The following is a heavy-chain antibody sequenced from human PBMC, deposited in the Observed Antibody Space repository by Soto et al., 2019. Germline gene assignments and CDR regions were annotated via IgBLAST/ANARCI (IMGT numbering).Heavy chain of an antibody. CDR1: DDSINSDKYY. J-gene: IGHJ4*02. CDR2: IYYRGNA. Sequence: QLQLQESGPGLVKPSETLSLTCSVSDDSINSDKYYWGWIRQPPGKGLEWIGSIYYRGNAYYNPSLQPRVTISLDKSKSQCSLKLNSVTAADSAVYFCARLEGLATISYYFDFWAPGALVTVSS. D-gene: IGHD3-9*01. CDR3: ARLEGLATISYYFDF. V-gene: IGHV4-39*01.